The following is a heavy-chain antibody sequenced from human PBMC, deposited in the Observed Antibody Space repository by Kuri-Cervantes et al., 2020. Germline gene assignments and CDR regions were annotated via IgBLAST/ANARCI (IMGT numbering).Heavy chain of an antibody. Sequence: ASVKVSCKASGYTFTSYGISWVRQAPGQGLEWMGWINAGNGNTKYSQKFQGRVTITRDTSASTAYMELRSLRSDDTAVYYCARDALVAATVPNYWGQGTLVTVSS. CDR3: ARDALVAATVPNY. CDR2: INAGNGNT. J-gene: IGHJ4*02. CDR1: GYTFTSYG. V-gene: IGHV1-18*01. D-gene: IGHD2-15*01.